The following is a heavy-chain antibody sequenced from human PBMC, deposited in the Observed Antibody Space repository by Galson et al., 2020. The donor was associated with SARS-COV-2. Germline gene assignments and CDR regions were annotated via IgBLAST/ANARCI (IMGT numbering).Heavy chain of an antibody. V-gene: IGHV3-23*01. Sequence: GESLKISCAAPAFTFSSNAMSWVRQAPGKGLEWVSGISGTGDRTYYADSVKGRFTISRDNSKSTLYLQMNSLRAEDTAVYYRAKELELTYWGQGTLVTVSS. CDR2: ISGTGDRT. J-gene: IGHJ4*02. D-gene: IGHD1-7*01. CDR1: AFTFSSNA. CDR3: AKELELTY.